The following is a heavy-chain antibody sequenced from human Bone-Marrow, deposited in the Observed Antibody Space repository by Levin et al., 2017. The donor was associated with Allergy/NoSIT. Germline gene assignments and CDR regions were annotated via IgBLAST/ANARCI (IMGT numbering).Heavy chain of an antibody. Sequence: SSETLSLTCTVSGGSISPDYWSWIRQPPGKGLEWIGYIFYDGSTHYNPSLRSRATFSVDTSNNQLSLMLSSVTATDTAFYYCARHIGGTGRFDYWGQGTLVTVSS. V-gene: IGHV4-59*08. J-gene: IGHJ4*02. CDR2: IFYDGST. D-gene: IGHD1-26*01. CDR1: GGSISPDY. CDR3: ARHIGGTGRFDY.